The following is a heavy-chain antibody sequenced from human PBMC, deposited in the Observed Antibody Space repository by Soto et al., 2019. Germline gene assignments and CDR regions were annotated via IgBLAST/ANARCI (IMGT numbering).Heavy chain of an antibody. Sequence: GESLKISCKGSGYSFTSYWIGWVRQMPGKGLEWMGIIYPGDSDTRYSPSFQGQVTISADKSISTAYLQWSSLKASDTAMYYCARRGGVMGANYYYYGMDVWGQGTTVTVSS. CDR3: ARRGGVMGANYYYYGMDV. J-gene: IGHJ6*02. CDR1: GYSFTSYW. CDR2: IYPGDSDT. D-gene: IGHD1-26*01. V-gene: IGHV5-51*01.